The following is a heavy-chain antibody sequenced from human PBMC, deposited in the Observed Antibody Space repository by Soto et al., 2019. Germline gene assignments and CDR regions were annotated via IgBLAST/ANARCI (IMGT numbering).Heavy chain of an antibody. D-gene: IGHD3-16*02. CDR1: CGSFSGYY. V-gene: IGHV4-34*01. J-gene: IGHJ4*02. CDR2: INHSGST. CDR3: ARVSLSGVWGSYRSFRYFDY. Sequence: SEALSVTCAVHCGSFSGYYWRWIRQPPGKGLEWIGEINHSGSTNYNPSLKSRVTISVDTSKNQFSLKLSSVTAADTAVYYCARVSLSGVWGSYRSFRYFDYWGQGTLVTVSS.